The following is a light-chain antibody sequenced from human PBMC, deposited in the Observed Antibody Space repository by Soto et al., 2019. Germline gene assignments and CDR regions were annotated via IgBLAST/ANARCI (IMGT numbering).Light chain of an antibody. J-gene: IGKJ1*01. CDR3: QQYYSTPPT. CDR1: QSVLYSANNKNY. CDR2: WAS. Sequence: DIVMTQSPDSLAVSLGERATINCKSSQSVLYSANNKNYLAWYQQKPGQPPKLLIYWASTRESGVPDRFSGSGSGTDFTLTISRLQAEDVAVYYCQQYYSTPPTFVQGTKVEIK. V-gene: IGKV4-1*01.